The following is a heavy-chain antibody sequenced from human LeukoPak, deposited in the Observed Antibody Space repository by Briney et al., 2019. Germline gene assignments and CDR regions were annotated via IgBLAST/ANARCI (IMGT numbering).Heavy chain of an antibody. Sequence: GASVKVSCKASGYTFTGYYMHWVRQAPGQGLEWMGWINPNSGGTNYAQKFQGRVTMTRDTSISTAYMELSRLRSDDTAVYYCARAPNTITIFGKWFDPWGQGTLVTVSS. V-gene: IGHV1-2*02. CDR3: ARAPNTITIFGKWFDP. CDR2: INPNSGGT. CDR1: GYTFTGYY. J-gene: IGHJ5*02. D-gene: IGHD3-3*01.